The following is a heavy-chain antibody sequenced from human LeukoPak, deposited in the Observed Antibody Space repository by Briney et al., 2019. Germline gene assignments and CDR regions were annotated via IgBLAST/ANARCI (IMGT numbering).Heavy chain of an antibody. CDR1: GGSISSYY. CDR2: IYTSGST. J-gene: IGHJ3*02. D-gene: IGHD2-2*02. CDR3: ARSRCYICAFDI. V-gene: IGHV4-4*07. Sequence: SQTLSLTCTVSGGSISSYYWSWIRQPAGKGLEWSGRIYTSGSTNYNPSLKSRVTLSVDTSKNQISLNLTSVTAADTAVYYCARSRCYICAFDIWGQGTMVTVSS.